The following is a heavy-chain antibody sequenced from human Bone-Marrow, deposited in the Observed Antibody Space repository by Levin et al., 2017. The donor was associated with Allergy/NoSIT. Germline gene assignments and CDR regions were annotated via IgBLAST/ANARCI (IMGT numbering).Heavy chain of an antibody. J-gene: IGHJ6*02. Sequence: SVKVSCKASGGTFSSYTISWVRQAPGQGLEWMGRIIPILGIANYAQKFQGRVTITADKSTSTAYMELSSLRSEDTAVYYCARDRGSGFITYYYGMDVWGQGTTVTVSS. CDR2: IIPILGIA. D-gene: IGHD3-22*01. CDR3: ARDRGSGFITYYYGMDV. V-gene: IGHV1-69*04. CDR1: GGTFSSYT.